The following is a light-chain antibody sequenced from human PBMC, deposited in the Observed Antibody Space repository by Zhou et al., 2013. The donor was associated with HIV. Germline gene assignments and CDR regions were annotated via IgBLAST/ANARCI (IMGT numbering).Light chain of an antibody. V-gene: IGKV1-5*03. Sequence: DIQMTQSPSTLAASVGDTVTITCRASQGISNWLAWYQQKPGKAPNLLIYKASSLESGVPSRFSGSGSGTEFTLTISSLQPDDFATYFCQQYNNSTFGQGTEGGDQT. CDR2: KAS. CDR1: QGISNW. J-gene: IGKJ1*01. CDR3: QQYNNST.